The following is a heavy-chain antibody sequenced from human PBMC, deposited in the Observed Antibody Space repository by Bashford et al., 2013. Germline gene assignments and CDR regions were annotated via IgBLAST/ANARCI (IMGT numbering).Heavy chain of an antibody. CDR1: GGSISSSTYY. CDR2: IYHSGST. V-gene: IGHV4-39*07. D-gene: IGHD6-19*01. CDR3: ARAAVAQPFYFDS. Sequence: SETLSLTCTVSGGSISSSTYYWGWIRQPPGKGLEWIGEIYHSGSTDYNSSLKSRIIMSVDKSKNQFSLKLTSVTAADTAVYYCARAAVAQPFYFDSWGRGTLVTVSS. J-gene: IGHJ4*01.